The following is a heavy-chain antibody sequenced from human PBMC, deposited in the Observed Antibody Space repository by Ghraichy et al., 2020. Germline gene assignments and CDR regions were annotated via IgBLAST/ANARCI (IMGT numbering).Heavy chain of an antibody. V-gene: IGHV4-59*01. CDR2: IYYSGST. Sequence: SETLSLTCTVSGGSISSYYWSWIRQPPGKGLEWIGYIYYSGSTNYNPSLKSRVTISVDTSKNQFSLKLSSVTAADTAVYYCAGYCSSTSCYGDVWGQGTTVTVSS. CDR3: AGYCSSTSCYGDV. J-gene: IGHJ6*02. CDR1: GGSISSYY. D-gene: IGHD2-2*01.